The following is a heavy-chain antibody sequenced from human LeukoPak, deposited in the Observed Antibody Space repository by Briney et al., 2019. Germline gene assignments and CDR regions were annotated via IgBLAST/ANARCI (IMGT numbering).Heavy chain of an antibody. Sequence: GGSLRLSCAASGFTFSSYAVSWVRQAPGKGLEWVSAISGSGGSTYYADSVKGRFTISRDNSKNTLYLQMNSLRAEDTSVYYCAKDLGGYYYYFDYWGQGTPVTVSS. CDR3: AKDLGGYYYYFDY. V-gene: IGHV3-23*01. J-gene: IGHJ4*02. CDR2: ISGSGGST. D-gene: IGHD3-22*01. CDR1: GFTFSSYA.